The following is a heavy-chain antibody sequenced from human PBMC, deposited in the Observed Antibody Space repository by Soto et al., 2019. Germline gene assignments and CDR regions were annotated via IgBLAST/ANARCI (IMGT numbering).Heavy chain of an antibody. Sequence: GESLKISCKGSGYSFTSYWIGWVRQMPGKGLEWMGIIYPGDSDTRYSPSFQGQVTISADKSISTAYLQWSSLKASDTAMYYCARHVGRYSSSWPPADAYYYYYGMDVWGQGTTVTVSS. CDR1: GYSFTSYW. CDR3: ARHVGRYSSSWPPADAYYYYYGMDV. D-gene: IGHD6-13*01. CDR2: IYPGDSDT. J-gene: IGHJ6*02. V-gene: IGHV5-51*01.